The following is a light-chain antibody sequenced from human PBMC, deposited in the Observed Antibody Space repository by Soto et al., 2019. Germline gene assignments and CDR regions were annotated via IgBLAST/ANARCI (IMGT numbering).Light chain of an antibody. J-gene: IGKJ2*01. CDR2: GSS. CDR3: QQYGSSPPYT. CDR1: QSVSNNY. V-gene: IGKV3-20*01. Sequence: EVVLTQSPGTLSLSPGERATLSCRASQSVSNNYFAWYQQKPGQAPRLLIFGSSDRATGIPDRFSGSGSGTEFTLTISRLEPEDFAVYYCQQYGSSPPYTFGQGTKLELK.